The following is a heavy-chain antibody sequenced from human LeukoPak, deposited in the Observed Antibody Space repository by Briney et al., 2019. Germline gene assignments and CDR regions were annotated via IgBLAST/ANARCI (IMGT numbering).Heavy chain of an antibody. CDR1: GFTFDDYA. D-gene: IGHD3-10*01. CDR2: ISWNSGSI. Sequence: GRSLRLSCAVSGFTFDDYAMHWVRQAPGKGLEWVPGISWNSGSIGYADSVKGRFTISRDNAQNSVHLQMDSLRAEDTAVYYCARGFTVRKYYYGSAFDYWGQGTLVTVSS. V-gene: IGHV3-9*01. J-gene: IGHJ4*02. CDR3: ARGFTVRKYYYGSAFDY.